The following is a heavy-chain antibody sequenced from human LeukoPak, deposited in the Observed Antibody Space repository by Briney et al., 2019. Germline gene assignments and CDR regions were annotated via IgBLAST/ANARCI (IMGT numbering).Heavy chain of an antibody. CDR2: IYNSGTT. Sequence: SETLSLTCSVSGDSINRYLWTWIRQPAGGGLEWIGCIYNSGTTNYKPSLKSRASMSVETPKNQFSLRLSSVTAADTAVYYCARQSDSGGYFEYWGHGIRVTVSA. D-gene: IGHD3-10*01. CDR3: ARQSDSGGYFEY. J-gene: IGHJ4*01. CDR1: GDSINRYL. V-gene: IGHV4-4*07.